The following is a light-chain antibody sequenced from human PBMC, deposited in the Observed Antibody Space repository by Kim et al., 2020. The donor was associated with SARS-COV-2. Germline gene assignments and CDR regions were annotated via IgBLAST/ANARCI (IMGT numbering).Light chain of an antibody. CDR2: AAS. V-gene: IGKV1-9*01. Sequence: DIQLTQSPSFLSASVGDSVTITCRASQGLTNYLAWYQQRPEKAPKLLIYAASTLQTGVPSTFSGSGSGTEFTLTISSLQPEDFATYYCQQLESYPHTFGQGTKLEI. J-gene: IGKJ2*01. CDR1: QGLTNY. CDR3: QQLESYPHT.